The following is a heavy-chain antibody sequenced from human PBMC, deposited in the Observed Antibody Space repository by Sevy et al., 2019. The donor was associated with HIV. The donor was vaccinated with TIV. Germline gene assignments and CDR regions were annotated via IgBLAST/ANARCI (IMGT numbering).Heavy chain of an antibody. CDR1: GFTFGDYA. CDR2: IRSKAYGGTT. CDR3: TRSPVMVRGVISFFDY. V-gene: IGHV3-49*03. J-gene: IGHJ4*02. D-gene: IGHD3-10*01. Sequence: GGSLRLSCTASGFTFGDYAMSWFRQAPGKGLEWVGFIRSKAYGGTTEYAGSVKGRFTISRDDSKSIAYLQMNSLKTEDTAVYYCTRSPVMVRGVISFFDYWGQGTLVTVSS.